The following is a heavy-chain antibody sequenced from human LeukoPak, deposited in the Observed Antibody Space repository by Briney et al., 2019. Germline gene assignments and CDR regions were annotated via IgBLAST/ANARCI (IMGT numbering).Heavy chain of an antibody. Sequence: ASVKVSCKASGYTYTTYPMNWVRQAPGQGLEWMGWINTNTGNPTYAQGFTGRFVFSLDTSVSTAYLQISSLKADDTAVYYCARDPYTSSSWYRGRANNWFDPWGQGTLVTVSS. D-gene: IGHD6-13*01. CDR2: INTNTGNP. J-gene: IGHJ5*02. V-gene: IGHV7-4-1*02. CDR3: ARDPYTSSSWYRGRANNWFDP. CDR1: GYTYTTYP.